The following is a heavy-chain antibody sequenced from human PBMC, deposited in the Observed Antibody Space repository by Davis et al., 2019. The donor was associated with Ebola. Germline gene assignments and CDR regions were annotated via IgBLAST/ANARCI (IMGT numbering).Heavy chain of an antibody. CDR3: AKDGTYSSTGDYYYGMDV. V-gene: IGHV3-30-3*01. Sequence: GESLKISCAASGFTFSSYAMHWVRQAPGKGLEWVAVISYDGSNNYYADTVKGRFTISRDNSKNTLYLQMNSLRAEDTAVYYCAKDGTYSSTGDYYYGMDVWGQGTTVTVSS. CDR1: GFTFSSYA. J-gene: IGHJ6*02. D-gene: IGHD6-13*01. CDR2: ISYDGSNN.